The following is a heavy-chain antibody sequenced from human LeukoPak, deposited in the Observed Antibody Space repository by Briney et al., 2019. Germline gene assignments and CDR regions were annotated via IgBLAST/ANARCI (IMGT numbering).Heavy chain of an antibody. Sequence: ASVRVSCKVSGYTLTELSMHWVRQAPGKGLEWMGGFDPEDGETIYAQKFQGRVTMTEDTSTDTAYMELSSLRSEDTAVYYCATDLSLAKVPINWFDPWGQGTLVTVSS. CDR3: ATDLSLAKVPINWFDP. CDR2: FDPEDGET. J-gene: IGHJ5*02. CDR1: GYTLTELS. V-gene: IGHV1-24*01. D-gene: IGHD1-1*01.